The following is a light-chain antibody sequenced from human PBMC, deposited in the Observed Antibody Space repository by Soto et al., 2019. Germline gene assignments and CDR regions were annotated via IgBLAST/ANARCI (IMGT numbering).Light chain of an antibody. CDR3: SSYAVSNNFEV. Sequence: QSVLAQPPSASGSPGQSVTISSTRTSSDVGGYNYVSWYQQHPGKAPKLMIYEVSKRPSGVPDRFSGSKSGNTASLTVSGLQAEDEADYYCSSYAVSNNFEVFGTGTKVTVL. J-gene: IGLJ1*01. CDR2: EVS. V-gene: IGLV2-8*01. CDR1: SSDVGGYNY.